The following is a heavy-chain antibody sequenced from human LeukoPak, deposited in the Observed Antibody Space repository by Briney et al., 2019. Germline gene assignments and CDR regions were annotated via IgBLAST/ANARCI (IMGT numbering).Heavy chain of an antibody. CDR3: ASSYYGDYIGSAFDI. J-gene: IGHJ3*02. D-gene: IGHD4-17*01. CDR2: ISYDGSNK. V-gene: IGHV3-30-3*01. CDR1: GFTFSSYA. Sequence: PGGSLRLSCAASGFTFSSYAMHWVRQAPGKGLEWVAVISYDGSNKYYADSVKGRFTISRDNSKNTLYLQMNSLRAEDTAVYYCASSYYGDYIGSAFDIWGQGTMVTVSS.